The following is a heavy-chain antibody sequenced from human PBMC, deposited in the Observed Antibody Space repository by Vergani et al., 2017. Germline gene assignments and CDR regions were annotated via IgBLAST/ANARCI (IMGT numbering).Heavy chain of an antibody. V-gene: IGHV4-38-2*02. CDR2: INHSGST. CDR1: GYSISSGYY. D-gene: IGHD2/OR15-2a*01. Sequence: QVQLQESGPGLVKPSETLSLTCTVSGYSISSGYYWGWIRQPPGKGLEWIGSINHSGSTYYNPSLKSRVTISVDTSKNQFSLKLSSVTSADTAVYYCATRMGYYANFQHWGQGTLVTVSS. CDR3: ATRMGYYANFQH. J-gene: IGHJ1*01.